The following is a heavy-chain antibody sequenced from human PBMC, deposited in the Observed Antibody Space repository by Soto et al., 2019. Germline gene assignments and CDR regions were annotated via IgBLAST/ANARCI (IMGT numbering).Heavy chain of an antibody. CDR3: ARNDYYDSIGCYQIRWFDP. CDR1: GYTFTGYY. D-gene: IGHD3-22*01. CDR2: INSNSGGT. V-gene: IGHV1-2*02. Sequence: ASVKVSCKASGYTFTGYYMHWVRQAPGQGLEWMGWINSNSGGTNYAQKFQGRVTMTRDTSISTAYMELSRLRSDDTAVYYCARNDYYDSIGCYQIRWFDPWGQGTLVTVSS. J-gene: IGHJ5*02.